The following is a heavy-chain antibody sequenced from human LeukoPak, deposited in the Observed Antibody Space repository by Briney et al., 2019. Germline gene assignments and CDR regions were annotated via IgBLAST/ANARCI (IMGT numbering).Heavy chain of an antibody. CDR1: GFTFDDYA. J-gene: IGHJ4*02. CDR3: ARVPYDSSGYWMYYFDY. CDR2: ISWNSGSI. Sequence: PGRSLRLSCAASGFTFDDYAMHWVRQAPGKGLEWVSGISWNSGSIGYADSVKGRFTIPRDNAKNSLYLQMNSLRAEDTAVYYCARVPYDSSGYWMYYFDYWGQGTLVTVSS. V-gene: IGHV3-9*01. D-gene: IGHD3-22*01.